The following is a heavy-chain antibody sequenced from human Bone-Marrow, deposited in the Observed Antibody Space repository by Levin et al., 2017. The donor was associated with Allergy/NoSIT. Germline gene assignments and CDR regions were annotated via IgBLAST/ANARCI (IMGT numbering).Heavy chain of an antibody. CDR3: ARGRGAGSYYSYMDV. V-gene: IGHV4-59*01. Sequence: SETLSLTCSVSGDSINNYYWSWIRQPPGKGLEWIGYIYYSGRTNYSPSLKSRVTISGDTSKNQFSLKVTSVTAADTAVYYCARGRGAGSYYSYMDVWGKGTTVTVSS. J-gene: IGHJ6*03. CDR1: GDSINNYY. CDR2: IYYSGRT. D-gene: IGHD4/OR15-4a*01.